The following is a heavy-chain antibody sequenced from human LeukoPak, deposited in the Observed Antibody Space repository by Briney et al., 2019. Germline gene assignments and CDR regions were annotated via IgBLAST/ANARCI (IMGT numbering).Heavy chain of an antibody. CDR2: ISGSGGST. CDR3: AKDYITMVRGVIITTEPYYYYGMDV. CDR1: GVALSSYA. D-gene: IGHD3-10*01. V-gene: IGHV3-23*01. J-gene: IGHJ6*02. Sequence: GGSLRLSCAASGVALSSYAMSWVRQAPGKGLEWVSAISGSGGSTYYADSVKGQFTISRDNSKNTLYLQMNSLRAEDTAVYYCAKDYITMVRGVIITTEPYYYYGMDVWGQGTTVTVSS.